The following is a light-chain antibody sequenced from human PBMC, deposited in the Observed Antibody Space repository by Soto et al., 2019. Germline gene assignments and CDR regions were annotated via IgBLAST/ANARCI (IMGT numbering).Light chain of an antibody. V-gene: IGKV3-15*01. Sequence: IAVTQSPGTLSLSAGGRATLSCMAIQRVSSTHLAWYQHTPGQAPRLLIYDASTRATGVPARFGGSGSGTEFTLTISSLQSEDFAVYYCQQYNNWPPITSGQGTRPEN. CDR2: DAS. CDR1: QRVSSTH. J-gene: IGKJ5*01. CDR3: QQYNNWPPIT.